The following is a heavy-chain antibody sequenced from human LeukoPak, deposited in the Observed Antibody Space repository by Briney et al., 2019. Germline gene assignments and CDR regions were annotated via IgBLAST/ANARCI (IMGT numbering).Heavy chain of an antibody. CDR1: GFTFSPYS. CDR2: ISSSNSYI. J-gene: IGHJ6*03. V-gene: IGHV3-21*01. Sequence: PGGSLRLSCAASGFTFSPYSMCWVRQAPGKGLEWVSCISSSNSYIYYADSVKGRFTISRDNAKKLVYLQMNSLRAEDTAVYYCARDGSLIYYYYYMDVWGQGTLVTVSS. CDR3: ARDGSLIYYYYYMDV. D-gene: IGHD2-21*01.